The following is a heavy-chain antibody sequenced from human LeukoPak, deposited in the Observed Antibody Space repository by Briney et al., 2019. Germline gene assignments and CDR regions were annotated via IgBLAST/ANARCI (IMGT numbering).Heavy chain of an antibody. V-gene: IGHV3-23*01. J-gene: IGHJ3*02. D-gene: IGHD2-15*01. CDR2: ISGSGGST. CDR3: AKDSVRWPGNAFDI. Sequence: GGSLRLSCAASGFTFSNAWMSWVRQAPGKGLEWVSAISGSGGSTYYADSVKGRFTISRDNSKNTLYLQMNSLRAEDTAVYYCAKDSVRWPGNAFDIWGQGTMVTVSS. CDR1: GFTFSNAW.